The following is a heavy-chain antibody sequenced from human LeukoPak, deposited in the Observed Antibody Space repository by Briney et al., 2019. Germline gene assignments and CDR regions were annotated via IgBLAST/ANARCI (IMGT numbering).Heavy chain of an antibody. CDR3: ARDLGYSYVSYYGMDV. V-gene: IGHV3-11*01. CDR2: ISSSGSTI. CDR1: GFTFSDYY. D-gene: IGHD5-18*01. J-gene: IGHJ6*02. Sequence: GGSLRLSCAASGFTFSDYYMSWIRQAPGKGLEWVSYISSSGSTIYYADSVKGRFTISRDSAKNSLYLQMNSLRAEDTAVYYCARDLGYSYVSYYGMDVWGQGTTVTVSS.